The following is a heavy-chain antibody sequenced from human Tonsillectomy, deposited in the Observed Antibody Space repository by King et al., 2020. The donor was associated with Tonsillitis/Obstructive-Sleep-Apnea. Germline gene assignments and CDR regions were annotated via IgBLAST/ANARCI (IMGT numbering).Heavy chain of an antibody. Sequence: QLQESGPGLVKPSGTLSLSCVVSGGSISSSNWWSWVRQPPVKGLEWIGEIYHSGSTNYNPSLKSRVTISVDKSKNQFSLKLSSVTAADTAVYYCARGPMGATLSGEVKLGFDPWGQGTLVTVSS. J-gene: IGHJ5*02. CDR1: GGSISSSNW. CDR2: IYHSGST. CDR3: ARGPMGATLSGEVKLGFDP. V-gene: IGHV4-4*02. D-gene: IGHD1-26*01.